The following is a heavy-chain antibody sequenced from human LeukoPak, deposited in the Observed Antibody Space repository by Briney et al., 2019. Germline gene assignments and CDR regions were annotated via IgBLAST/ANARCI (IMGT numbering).Heavy chain of an antibody. J-gene: IGHJ6*03. D-gene: IGHD5-12*01. V-gene: IGHV1-46*01. CDR2: INPSGGST. CDR1: GYTFTSYY. CDR3: ARDWRLRSRGKGYYFYMDV. Sequence: GASVKVSCKASGYTFTSYYMHWVRQAPGQGLEWMGIINPSGGSTSYAQKFQGRVTMTRDTSTSTVYMELSSLRSEDTAVYYCARDWRLRSRGKGYYFYMDVWGKGTTVTVSS.